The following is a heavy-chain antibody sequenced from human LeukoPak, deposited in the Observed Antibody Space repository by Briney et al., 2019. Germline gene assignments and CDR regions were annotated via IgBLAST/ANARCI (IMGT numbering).Heavy chain of an antibody. CDR1: GGSLSDYY. D-gene: IGHD4-17*01. V-gene: IGHV4-34*01. J-gene: IGHJ5*02. Sequence: SETLSLTCAVYGGSLSDYYWSWIRQPPGKGLEWIGEINHSGSTNYNPSLKSRVTTSVDTSKNQFSLKLSSVTAADTAVYYCAQGHDYGDYLNWFDPWGQGTLVTVSS. CDR3: AQGHDYGDYLNWFDP. CDR2: INHSGST.